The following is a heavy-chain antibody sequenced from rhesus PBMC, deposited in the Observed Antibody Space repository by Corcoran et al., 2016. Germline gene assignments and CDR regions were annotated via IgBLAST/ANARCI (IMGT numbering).Heavy chain of an antibody. D-gene: IGHD6-25*01. CDR3: ARAPIAAAYFDY. Sequence: QVQLQESGPGLVKPSETLSLTCAVSGYSISSGYGWGWIRQPPGQGLEWIGQIYGGSGSTYYNPSLKSRVTVSKDTSKNQFSLKLSSVTAADTAVYYCARAPIAAAYFDYWGQGVLVTVSS. J-gene: IGHJ4*01. V-gene: IGHV4-127*01. CDR1: GYSISSGYG. CDR2: IYGGSGST.